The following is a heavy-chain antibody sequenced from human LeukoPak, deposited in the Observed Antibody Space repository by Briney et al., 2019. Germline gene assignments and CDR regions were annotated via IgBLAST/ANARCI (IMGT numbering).Heavy chain of an antibody. J-gene: IGHJ4*02. CDR3: AKGYYGSGTGGDYFDY. CDR2: ISYDGDNK. Sequence: PGGSLRLSCAASGFTFSYYGMHWVRQAPGKGLEWVAVISYDGDNKYHADSVKGRFTISRDNSKNTLYLQMNSLRAEDTAVYYCAKGYYGSGTGGDYFDYWGQGTLVTVSS. V-gene: IGHV3-30*18. CDR1: GFTFSYYG. D-gene: IGHD3-10*01.